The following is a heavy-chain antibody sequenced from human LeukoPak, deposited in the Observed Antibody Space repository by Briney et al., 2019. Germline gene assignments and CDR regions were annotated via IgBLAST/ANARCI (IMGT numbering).Heavy chain of an antibody. J-gene: IGHJ6*03. D-gene: IGHD3-16*01. CDR1: GYTFTSYA. CDR3: ARSKRGSTYYMDV. Sequence: ASVKVSCKASGYTFTSYATHWVRQAPEQRLEWMGWINAGNGNTKYSQEFQGRVTITRDTSASTAYMELSSLRSEDTAVYYCARSKRGSTYYMDVWGKGTTVTVSS. V-gene: IGHV1-3*03. CDR2: INAGNGNT.